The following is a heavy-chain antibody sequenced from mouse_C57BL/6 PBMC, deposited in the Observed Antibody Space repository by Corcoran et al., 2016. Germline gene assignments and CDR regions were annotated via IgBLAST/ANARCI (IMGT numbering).Heavy chain of an antibody. CDR3: ARWLTGTGAYYFDY. Sequence: QVQLQQSGAELARPGASVKLSCKASGYTFTSYGISWVKQRTGQGLEWIGEIYPRSGNTYYNEKFKGKATLTADKSSSTAYMELRSLTSADSAVYFCARWLTGTGAYYFDYWGQGTTLTVSS. CDR2: IYPRSGNT. J-gene: IGHJ2*01. CDR1: GYTFTSYG. D-gene: IGHD4-1*01. V-gene: IGHV1-81*01.